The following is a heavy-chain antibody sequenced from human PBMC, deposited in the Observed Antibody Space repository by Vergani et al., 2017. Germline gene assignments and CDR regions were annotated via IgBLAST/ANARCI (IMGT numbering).Heavy chain of an antibody. CDR2: ISGSGGST. Sequence: EVQLLESGGDLVQPGGSLRLSCAASGFTFNHYAMNWVRQAPGMGLEWVSGISGSGGSTYYAGSVKGRFTISRDSSKNTLYLQMNSLSAGDTAVYYCAKANPRNSGYDYLYYYHAMDVWGQGTTVTVSS. D-gene: IGHD5-12*01. V-gene: IGHV3-23*01. CDR3: AKANPRNSGYDYLYYYHAMDV. J-gene: IGHJ6*02. CDR1: GFTFNHYA.